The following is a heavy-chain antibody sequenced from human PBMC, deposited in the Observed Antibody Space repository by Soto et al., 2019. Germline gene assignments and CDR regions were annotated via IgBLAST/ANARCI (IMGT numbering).Heavy chain of an antibody. CDR1: GFTFSSYA. D-gene: IGHD2-15*01. CDR3: AKMGRRFVVVVYYFDY. CDR2: ISGSGGST. Sequence: EVQLLESGGGLVQPGGSLRLSCAASGFTFSSYAMSWVRQAPGKGLEWVSAISGSGGSTYYADSVKGRFTISRDNSKNTLYLQMNSLRAEDTAVYYCAKMGRRFVVVVYYFDYWGQGTLVTVSS. V-gene: IGHV3-23*01. J-gene: IGHJ4*02.